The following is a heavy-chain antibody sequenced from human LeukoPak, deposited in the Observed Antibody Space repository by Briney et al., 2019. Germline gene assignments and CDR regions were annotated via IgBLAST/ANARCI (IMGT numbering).Heavy chain of an antibody. J-gene: IGHJ4*02. CDR2: IRHDGSNK. V-gene: IGHV3-30*02. Sequence: GGSLRLSCAASGFTFSSYGMHWVRQAPGKGLEWVAFIRHDGSNKYYADSVKGRFTISRDNSKNTLYLQMNSLRAEDTAVYYCAKHDYGDHFDYWGQGTLVTVSS. CDR3: AKHDYGDHFDY. CDR1: GFTFSSYG. D-gene: IGHD4-17*01.